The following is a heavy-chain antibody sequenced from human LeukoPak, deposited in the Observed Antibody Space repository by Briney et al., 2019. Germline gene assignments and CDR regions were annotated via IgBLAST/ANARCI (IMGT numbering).Heavy chain of an antibody. CDR3: ARVRRDGYNPYYYYMGV. J-gene: IGHJ6*03. CDR2: IIPIFGTA. D-gene: IGHD5-24*01. V-gene: IGHV1-69*05. Sequence: SVKVSCKASGGTFSSYAISWVRQAPGQGLEWMGGIIPIFGTANYAQKFQGRVTITTDESTSTAYMELSSLRSEDTAVYYCARVRRDGYNPYYYYMGVWGKGTTVTVSS. CDR1: GGTFSSYA.